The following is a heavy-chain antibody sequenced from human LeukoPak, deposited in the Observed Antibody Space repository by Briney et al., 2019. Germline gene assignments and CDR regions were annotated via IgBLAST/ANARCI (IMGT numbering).Heavy chain of an antibody. V-gene: IGHV3-48*04. CDR1: GFTFSSYG. CDR3: ARESYAARWD. CDR2: ISSSSSTI. J-gene: IGHJ4*02. D-gene: IGHD6-6*01. Sequence: PGGSLRLSCAASGFTFSSYGMTWIRQAPGKGLEWVSYISSSSSTIYYADSVKGRFTISRDNANNLLYLQMHNLRAEDTAVYYCARESYAARWDWGQGTLVTVSS.